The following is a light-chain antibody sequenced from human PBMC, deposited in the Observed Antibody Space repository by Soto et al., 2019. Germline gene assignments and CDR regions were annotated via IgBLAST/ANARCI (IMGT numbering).Light chain of an antibody. CDR1: QSVSSR. CDR3: KQYNDWFSIT. CDR2: ATS. V-gene: IGKV3-15*01. Sequence: IVMTQSPATMSVSXGERAALICRASQSVSSRLAWYLQKPGKAPRFCXXATSTRATRVPARLIGSGSGKEFTLNISSLQSEEFGVYYCKQYNDWFSITFGQGTRLEIK. J-gene: IGKJ5*01.